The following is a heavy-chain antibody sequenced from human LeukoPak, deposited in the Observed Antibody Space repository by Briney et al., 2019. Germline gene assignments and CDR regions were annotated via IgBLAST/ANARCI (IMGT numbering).Heavy chain of an antibody. CDR2: IWYDGSKK. Sequence: GGSLRLSCAASRFSFSSYGMHWVRQAPGKGLEWVAVIWYDGSKKYSADSVKGRFTISRDNSKNTLYLQMDSLRAEDTAVYYCARYNSGTIDYWGQGTLVTVSS. CDR3: ARYNSGTIDY. J-gene: IGHJ4*02. CDR1: RFSFSSYG. V-gene: IGHV3-33*01. D-gene: IGHD1-1*01.